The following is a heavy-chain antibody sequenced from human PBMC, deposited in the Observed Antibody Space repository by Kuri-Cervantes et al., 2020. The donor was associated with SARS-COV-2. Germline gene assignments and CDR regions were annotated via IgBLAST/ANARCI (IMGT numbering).Heavy chain of an antibody. CDR3: ARQGATTYYDFWSGYYPDWFDP. D-gene: IGHD3-3*01. CDR1: GGSISSYY. CDR2: IYYSGST. Sequence: GSLRLSCTVSGGSISSYYWGWIRQPPGKGLEWIGSIYYSGSTYYNPSLKSRVTISVDTSKNQFSLKLSSVTAADTAVYYCARQGATTYYDFWSGYYPDWFDPWGQGTLVTVSS. J-gene: IGHJ5*02. V-gene: IGHV4-39*01.